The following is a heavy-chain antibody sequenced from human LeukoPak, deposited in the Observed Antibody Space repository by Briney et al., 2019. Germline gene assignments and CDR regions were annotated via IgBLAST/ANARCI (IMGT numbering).Heavy chain of an antibody. CDR1: GYTFSNFE. Sequence: GGSLRLSCAASGYTFSNFEMNWVRQAPGKGLEWVSSISGSSSYIYYADSVKGRFSISRDNAKNSLYLQMNSLRAEDTAVYYCARDLLGWELHYFDYWGQGTLVTVSS. D-gene: IGHD1-26*01. J-gene: IGHJ4*02. CDR2: ISGSSSYI. CDR3: ARDLLGWELHYFDY. V-gene: IGHV3-21*01.